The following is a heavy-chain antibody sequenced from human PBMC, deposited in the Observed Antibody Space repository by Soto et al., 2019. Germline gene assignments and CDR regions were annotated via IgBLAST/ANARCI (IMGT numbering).Heavy chain of an antibody. CDR3: ARATAVTAIYFNHYNANDV. D-gene: IGHD4-4*01. Sequence: ASVKVSCRASGYTFTSYAIHWVRQAPGQRLEWMGGINAVYGNTNYAQKFQGRVTITADKSTSTAYMELSSLRSEDTAVYYCARATAVTAIYFNHYNANDVWGQAPTVTVSS. CDR2: INAVYGNT. J-gene: IGHJ6*02. CDR1: GYTFTSYA. V-gene: IGHV1-3*01.